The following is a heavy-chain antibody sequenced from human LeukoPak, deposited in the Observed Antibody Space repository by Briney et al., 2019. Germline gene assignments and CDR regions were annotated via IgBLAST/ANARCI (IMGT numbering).Heavy chain of an antibody. D-gene: IGHD3-16*01. CDR1: GGAFSGYY. Sequence: SETLSLTCAVYGGAFSGYYWSWIRQPPGKGLEWIGEMNHSGSTNYNPSLKSRVTISVDTSKNQFSLKLSSVTAADTAVYYCVRQAGGYWGQGTLVTVSS. J-gene: IGHJ4*02. V-gene: IGHV4-34*01. CDR3: VRQAGGY. CDR2: MNHSGST.